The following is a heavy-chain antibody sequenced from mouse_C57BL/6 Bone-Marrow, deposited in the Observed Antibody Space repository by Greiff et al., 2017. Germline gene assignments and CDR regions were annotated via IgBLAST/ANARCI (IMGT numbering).Heavy chain of an antibody. CDR1: GYTFTSYW. V-gene: IGHV1-55*01. J-gene: IGHJ2*01. Sequence: QVQLQQPGAELVKPGASVKMSCKASGYTFTSYWITWVKQRPGQGLEWIGDIYPGSGSTNYNEKFKGKATLTVDKSSSTAYMQLSSLTSEDSAVYFCARDSPFDYWGQGTTLTVSS. CDR2: IYPGSGST. CDR3: ARDSPFDY.